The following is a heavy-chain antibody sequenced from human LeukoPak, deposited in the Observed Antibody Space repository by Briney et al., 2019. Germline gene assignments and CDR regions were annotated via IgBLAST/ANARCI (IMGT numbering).Heavy chain of an antibody. V-gene: IGHV1-2*02. D-gene: IGHD1-26*01. CDR2: IDPNINGA. J-gene: IGHJ4*02. CDR3: ARESGSFDY. Sequence: GSVKDSCKTSGYTYTAQHLHWVRQAPGQGLEWMGYIDPNINGATYAQKFQGRVTLTRDTSISTVYMELSSLTSDDTAIYYCARESGSFDYWGQGTLVTVSS. CDR1: GYTYTAQH.